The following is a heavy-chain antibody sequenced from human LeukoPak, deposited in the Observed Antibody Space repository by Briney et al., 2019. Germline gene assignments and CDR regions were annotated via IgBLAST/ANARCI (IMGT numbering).Heavy chain of an antibody. V-gene: IGHV1-2*02. CDR2: INPDSGDT. CDR3: AREMAEGAFDEGKDY. CDR1: GYTFTVHF. D-gene: IGHD2/OR15-2a*01. Sequence: ASLKVSCKASGYTFTVHFIHWVRQAPGQGLPWMGRINPDSGDTDYAQKFQGRVAMTRDTSITTAYLELSRLTSDDTAIYYCAREMAEGAFDEGKDYWGQGTLVTVSS. J-gene: IGHJ4*02.